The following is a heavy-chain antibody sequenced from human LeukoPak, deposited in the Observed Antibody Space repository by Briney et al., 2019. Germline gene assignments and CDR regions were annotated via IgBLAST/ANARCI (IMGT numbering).Heavy chain of an antibody. CDR2: IKQDGTEK. J-gene: IGHJ3*02. Sequence: GGSLRLSCAAAGFNFSSYWMTWVRQAQGKGLEWVATIKQDGTEKYYVDSVKGRFTISRDNVKNSLYLQMNSLRAVDTAVYFCARPTTVTMVDAFNIWGLGAMVTVSS. CDR1: GFNFSSYW. D-gene: IGHD4-17*01. CDR3: ARPTTVTMVDAFNI. V-gene: IGHV3-7*04.